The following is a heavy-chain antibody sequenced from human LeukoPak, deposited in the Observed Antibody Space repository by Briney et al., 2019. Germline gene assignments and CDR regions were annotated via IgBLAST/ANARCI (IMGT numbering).Heavy chain of an antibody. D-gene: IGHD6-6*01. Sequence: GGSLRLSCEASGITLSDHQMDWVRQAPGKGLDWVGRSRSKANSYTTEYAASVKGRFTILRDESKNSLYLQMNSPKTDDTAVYYCLVFVHVTDYWGQGTLVTVSS. CDR2: SRSKANSYTT. CDR1: GITLSDHQ. CDR3: LVFVHVTDY. V-gene: IGHV3-72*01. J-gene: IGHJ4*02.